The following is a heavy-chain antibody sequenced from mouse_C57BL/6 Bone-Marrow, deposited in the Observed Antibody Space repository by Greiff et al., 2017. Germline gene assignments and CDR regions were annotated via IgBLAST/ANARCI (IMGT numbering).Heavy chain of an antibody. D-gene: IGHD1-3*01. CDR1: GFTFSDYY. CDR2: INYDGSST. V-gene: IGHV5-16*01. J-gene: IGHJ1*03. Sequence: EVMLVESEGGLVQPGSSMKLSCTASGFTFSDYYMAWVRQVPEKGLEWVANINYDGSSTYYLDSLKSRFIISRDNAKNILYLQMSSLKSEDTATYYCAREATGPKGYFDVGGTGTTVTVSS. CDR3: AREATGPKGYFDV.